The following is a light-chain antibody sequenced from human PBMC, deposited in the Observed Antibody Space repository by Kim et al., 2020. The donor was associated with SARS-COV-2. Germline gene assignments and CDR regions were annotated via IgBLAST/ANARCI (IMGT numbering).Light chain of an antibody. J-gene: IGLJ1*01. CDR2: DVA. V-gene: IGLV2-14*03. CDR1: NNDGDVLDR. CDR3: GSYTLTHTYV. Sequence: GQSITVSCPETNNDGDVLDRVSWYQRQPDRAPKLIIFDVARRPSGISSRFSGSRSANTASLIISGLQMDDDADYYGGSYTLTHTYVFGSGTKVTVL.